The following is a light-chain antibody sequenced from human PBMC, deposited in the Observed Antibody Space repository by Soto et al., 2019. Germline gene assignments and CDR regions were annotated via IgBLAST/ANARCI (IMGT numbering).Light chain of an antibody. CDR2: DAS. CDR1: QSVSSY. Sequence: EILLTQSPATLSLSPGEISTLCCGASQSVSSYLAWYQQKPGQAPRLLIYDASNRATGIPARFSGSGSGTDFTLTISSLEPEDFAVYYCQQRSNWPITFGQGTRLEIK. J-gene: IGKJ5*01. V-gene: IGKV3-11*01. CDR3: QQRSNWPIT.